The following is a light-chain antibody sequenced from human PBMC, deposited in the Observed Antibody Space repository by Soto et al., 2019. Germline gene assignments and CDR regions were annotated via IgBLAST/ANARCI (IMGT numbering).Light chain of an antibody. Sequence: QSVLTQRPAASGTPGQRVTISCSGSDSNIGSNGVNWYQHLPGMAPKLLTHSNDHRPSGVADRFSGSKSGTSASLAISGLQSEDEADYYCAAWDDILNGWVFGGGTQLTVL. V-gene: IGLV1-44*01. J-gene: IGLJ3*02. CDR3: AAWDDILNGWV. CDR1: DSNIGSNG. CDR2: SND.